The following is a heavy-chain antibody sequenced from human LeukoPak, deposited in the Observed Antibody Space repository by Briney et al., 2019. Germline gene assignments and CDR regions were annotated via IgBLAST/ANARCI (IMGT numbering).Heavy chain of an antibody. Sequence: GGSLRLSCAASGFTFSSYGMHWVRQAPGKGLEWVAVIWYDGSNKYYADSVKGRFTISRDNSKNTLYLQMGSLRAEDMAVYYCARTRKRDGYNTFDYWGQGTLVTVSS. CDR3: ARTRKRDGYNTFDY. V-gene: IGHV3-33*01. CDR2: IWYDGSNK. CDR1: GFTFSSYG. J-gene: IGHJ4*02. D-gene: IGHD5-24*01.